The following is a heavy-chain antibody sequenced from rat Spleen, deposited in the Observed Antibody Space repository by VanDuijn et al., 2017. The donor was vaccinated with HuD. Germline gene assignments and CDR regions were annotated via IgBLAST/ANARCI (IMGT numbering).Heavy chain of an antibody. V-gene: IGHV5-58*01. CDR3: VKGSDWFAY. J-gene: IGHJ3*01. Sequence: EVQLVETGGGLVQPGRSLKLSCVASGFTFNTYWMYWIRQAPGKGLEWVSSINTAGGTTYYPDSLKGRFTISRDNAENTVYLQMSGLRSEDTATYYCVKGSDWFAYWGQGTLVTVSS. CDR2: INTAGGTT. CDR1: GFTFNTYW.